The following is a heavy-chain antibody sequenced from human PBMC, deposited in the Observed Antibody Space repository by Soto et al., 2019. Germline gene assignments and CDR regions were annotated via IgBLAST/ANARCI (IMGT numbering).Heavy chain of an antibody. CDR1: GYSFTSYW. V-gene: IGHV5-51*01. J-gene: IGHJ3*02. CDR3: ARLWVYYYDSSGYSGGSVAFDI. Sequence: GESLKISCKGSGYSFTSYWIGWVRQMPGKGLEWTGIIYPGDSDTGYSPSFQGQVTISADKSISTAYLQWSSLKASDTAMYYCARLWVYYYDSSGYSGGSVAFDIWGQGTMVTVSS. CDR2: IYPGDSDT. D-gene: IGHD3-22*01.